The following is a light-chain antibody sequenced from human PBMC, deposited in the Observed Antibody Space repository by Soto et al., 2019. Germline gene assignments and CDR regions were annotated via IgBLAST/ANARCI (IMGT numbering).Light chain of an antibody. CDR2: ATS. J-gene: IGKJ1*01. V-gene: IGKV1-6*02. CDR3: LQDYNYPRT. Sequence: AIQMTQSPSSLSASVGDRVTMTCQASQGIRKDLAWYQQKPGKAPKLLIYATSSLQSGVPSRFSGSGSGRDFTLTISSLQPEDFATYYCLQDYNYPRTFGQGTKVDIK. CDR1: QGIRKD.